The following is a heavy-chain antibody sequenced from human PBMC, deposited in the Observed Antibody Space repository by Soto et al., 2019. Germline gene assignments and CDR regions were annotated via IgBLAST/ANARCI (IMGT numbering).Heavy chain of an antibody. V-gene: IGHV3-20*04. CDR2: INWNGGRT. Sequence: EVPLVESGGGVVRPGGSLRLSCAASGFTFDDYGMSWVRQAPGKGLEWVSGINWNGGRTGYADSVKGRFTISRDNAKNSLNLQMNSLRAEDTALYYCARDLSGYVPFDYWGQGTLVTVSS. CDR1: GFTFDDYG. CDR3: ARDLSGYVPFDY. D-gene: IGHD5-12*01. J-gene: IGHJ4*02.